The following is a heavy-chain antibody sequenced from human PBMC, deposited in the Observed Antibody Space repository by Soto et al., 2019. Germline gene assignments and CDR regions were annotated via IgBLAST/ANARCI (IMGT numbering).Heavy chain of an antibody. CDR2: ISWNSGSI. D-gene: IGHD2-8*02. Sequence: PGGYLRLSCAASGFTFDDYAMHWVRQAAGKGLERVSGISWNSGSIGYADTVKGRFTISRDNTNNSLYLQMNSMRAEDTAFYYIAEDRGLGGYDDSFHNVGQGTMVTVSS. J-gene: IGHJ3*02. V-gene: IGHV3-9*01. CDR3: AEDRGLGGYDDSFHN. CDR1: GFTFDDYA.